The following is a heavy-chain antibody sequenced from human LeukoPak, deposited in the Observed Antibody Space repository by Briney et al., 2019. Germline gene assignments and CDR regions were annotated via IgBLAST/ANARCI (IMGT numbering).Heavy chain of an antibody. Sequence: KAGGSLRLSCAASGLIFSSHTMNWVRQAPGKGLEWVSSISSSSTYIDYADSVKGRFTISRDNAKNSLYLQMSSLRAEDTAVYYCARDTGPFDYSGQGTLVTVSS. CDR3: ARDTGPFDY. CDR2: ISSSSTYI. CDR1: GLIFSSHT. J-gene: IGHJ4*02. V-gene: IGHV3-21*01.